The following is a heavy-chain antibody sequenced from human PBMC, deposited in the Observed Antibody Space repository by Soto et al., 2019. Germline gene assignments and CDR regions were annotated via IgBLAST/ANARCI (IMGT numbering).Heavy chain of an antibody. CDR2: ISGICGST. Sequence: PGGSLRLSCAASGFTFSSYAMSWVRQAPGKGLEWESTISGICGSTFYAYSVKGWFTFSRDNSKITLYLQIISLRAEDTAVYYCAKYLSPEKNIVVVTAPRDHAFDIWGQGTMVTVSS. CDR1: GFTFSSYA. J-gene: IGHJ3*02. CDR3: AKYLSPEKNIVVVTAPRDHAFDI. D-gene: IGHD2-21*02. V-gene: IGHV3-23*01.